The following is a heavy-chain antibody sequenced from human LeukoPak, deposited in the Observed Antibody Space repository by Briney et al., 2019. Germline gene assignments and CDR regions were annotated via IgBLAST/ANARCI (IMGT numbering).Heavy chain of an antibody. D-gene: IGHD6-13*01. V-gene: IGHV1-69*13. CDR2: IIPIFGTA. CDR3: ARQSSTGTLAYYFDY. Sequence: ASVKVSCKASGGTFSSYAISWVRQAPGQGLEWMGGIIPIFGTANYAQKFQGRVTITADESTSTAYVELSSLRSEDTAVYYCARQSSTGTLAYYFDYWGQGTLVTVSS. CDR1: GGTFSSYA. J-gene: IGHJ4*02.